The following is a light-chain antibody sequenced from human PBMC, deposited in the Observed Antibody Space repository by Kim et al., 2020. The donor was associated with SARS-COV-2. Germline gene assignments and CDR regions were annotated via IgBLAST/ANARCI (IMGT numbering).Light chain of an antibody. CDR3: ATWDVSLNGWV. CDR1: NANVGSHF. J-gene: IGLJ3*02. Sequence: VTIACYGRNANVGSHFVNVDQQIPAPAPKVFIYNKKHRPSGIPDRFSGSRAGTSASMAISGLQSEDEADYYCATWDVSLNGWVFGGGTQLTVL. CDR2: NKK. V-gene: IGLV1-44*01.